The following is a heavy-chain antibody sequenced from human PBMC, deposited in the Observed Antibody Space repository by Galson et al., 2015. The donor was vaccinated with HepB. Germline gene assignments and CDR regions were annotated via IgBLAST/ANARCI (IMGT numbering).Heavy chain of an antibody. CDR1: GFTVSSHY. D-gene: IGHD4-17*01. J-gene: IGHJ4*02. V-gene: IGHV3-66*02. CDR2: LYSGGNT. Sequence: SLRLSCAVSGFTVSSHYMGWVRQAPGKGLDWVSVLYSGGNTYYADSVRGRFIISGDTSKNTVYLQMNSLRVEDTALYYCANLYGDYSFDYWGQGTLVTVSP. CDR3: ANLYGDYSFDY.